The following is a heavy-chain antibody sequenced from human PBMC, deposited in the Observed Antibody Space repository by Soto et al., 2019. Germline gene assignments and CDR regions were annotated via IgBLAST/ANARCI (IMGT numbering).Heavy chain of an antibody. D-gene: IGHD2-15*01. J-gene: IGHJ6*02. CDR1: GGTFSSYA. Sequence: QVQLVQSGAEVKKPGSSVKVSCKASGGTFSSYAISWVRQAPGQGLEWMGGIIPIFGTANYAQKFQGRVTITADESTSTAYMDLGSLRSEDTAVYYCARREAIAVDYYYYGMDVWGQGTTVTVSS. V-gene: IGHV1-69*12. CDR2: IIPIFGTA. CDR3: ARREAIAVDYYYYGMDV.